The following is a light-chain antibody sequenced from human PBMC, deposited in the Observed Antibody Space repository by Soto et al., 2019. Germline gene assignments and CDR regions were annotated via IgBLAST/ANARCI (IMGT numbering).Light chain of an antibody. Sequence: SALTQPPSASGSPGQSVTISCTGTSSDVGAYNYVSWYQQHPGKAPKLMIYEVNKRPSGVPDRFSGSKSGNTASLTVSGRKAEDEADDYCSSYAGSNSFVVFGTGTKLTVL. CDR3: SSYAGSNSFVV. V-gene: IGLV2-8*01. CDR2: EVN. CDR1: SSDVGAYNY. J-gene: IGLJ1*01.